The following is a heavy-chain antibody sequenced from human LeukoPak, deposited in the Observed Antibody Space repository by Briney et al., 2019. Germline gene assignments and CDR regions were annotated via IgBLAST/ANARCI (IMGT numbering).Heavy chain of an antibody. Sequence: SETLSLTCAVSGGSISSGGYSWSWIRQPPGKGLEWIGYIYHSGSTYYNPSLKSRVTISVDRSKNQFSLKLSSVTAADTAVYYCARDRGAAASGWFDPWGQGTLVTVPS. CDR1: GGSISSGGYS. CDR3: ARDRGAAASGWFDP. J-gene: IGHJ5*02. CDR2: IYHSGST. D-gene: IGHD6-13*01. V-gene: IGHV4-30-2*01.